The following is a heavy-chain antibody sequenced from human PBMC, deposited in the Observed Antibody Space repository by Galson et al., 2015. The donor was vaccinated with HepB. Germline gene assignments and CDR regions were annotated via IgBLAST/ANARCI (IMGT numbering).Heavy chain of an antibody. V-gene: IGHV1-18*04. D-gene: IGHD2-2*01. J-gene: IGHJ4*02. CDR2: ISAYNGNT. Sequence: SVKVSCKASGYTFTSYGISWVRQAPGQGLEWMGWISAYNGNTNYAQKLQGRVTMTTDTSTSTAYMELRSLRSDDTAVYYCARDRPQKAQYCSSTSCYLHPLGYWGQGTLVTVSS. CDR3: ARDRPQKAQYCSSTSCYLHPLGY. CDR1: GYTFTSYG.